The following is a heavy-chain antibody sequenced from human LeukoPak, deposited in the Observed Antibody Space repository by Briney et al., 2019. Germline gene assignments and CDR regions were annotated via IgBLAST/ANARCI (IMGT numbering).Heavy chain of an antibody. V-gene: IGHV5-10-1*01. J-gene: IGHJ4*02. CDR2: ISPSDSYP. D-gene: IGHD1/OR15-1a*01. CDR3: ARLREHPDY. Sequence: GESLRISCKGSVYTFTSYWISSVREIPGEGLEWVWRISPSDSYPTSSPSFQGHVTISADQSTSTAYLQWTSLKASDTAMYYCARLREHPDYWGQGTLVTVSS. CDR1: VYTFTSYW.